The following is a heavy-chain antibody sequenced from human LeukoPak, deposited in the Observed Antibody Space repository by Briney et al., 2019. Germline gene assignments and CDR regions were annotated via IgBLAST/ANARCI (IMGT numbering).Heavy chain of an antibody. V-gene: IGHV4-59*01. J-gene: IGHJ3*02. CDR1: GGSISSYY. Sequence: SETLSLTCTVSGGSISSYYWSWIRQPPGKGLEWIGYIYYSGSTNYNPSLKSRATISVDTSKNQFSLKLSSVTAADTAVYYCARDGGFPMERYAFDIWGQGTMVTVSS. D-gene: IGHD1-1*01. CDR3: ARDGGFPMERYAFDI. CDR2: IYYSGST.